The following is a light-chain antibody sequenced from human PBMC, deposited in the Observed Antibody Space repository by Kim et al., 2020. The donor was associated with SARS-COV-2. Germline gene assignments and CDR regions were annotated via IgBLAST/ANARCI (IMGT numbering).Light chain of an antibody. J-gene: IGKJ1*01. Sequence: DIQMTQSPSTLSAFVGDRVTMTCRASQSVDCWLAWYQQKPGKAPRLLIYQASKLASGVPSRFSGSGSGTDFTLTVSNLQSDDSAVYYCKQYETYWTFGPGTKVDIK. CDR3: KQYETYWT. V-gene: IGKV1-5*03. CDR1: QSVDCW. CDR2: QAS.